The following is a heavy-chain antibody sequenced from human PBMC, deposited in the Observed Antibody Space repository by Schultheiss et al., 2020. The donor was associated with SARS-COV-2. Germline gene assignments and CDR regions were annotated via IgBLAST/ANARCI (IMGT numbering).Heavy chain of an antibody. Sequence: GESLKISCAASGFTFSRYWMHWVRQAPGKGLVWVSSISSSSSYIYYADSVKGRFTISRDNAKNSLYLQMNSLRAGDTAVYYCAREPPHYYGSGTTLDYWGQGTLVTVSS. D-gene: IGHD3-10*01. V-gene: IGHV3-21*01. CDR1: GFTFSRYW. CDR3: AREPPHYYGSGTTLDY. J-gene: IGHJ4*02. CDR2: ISSSSSYI.